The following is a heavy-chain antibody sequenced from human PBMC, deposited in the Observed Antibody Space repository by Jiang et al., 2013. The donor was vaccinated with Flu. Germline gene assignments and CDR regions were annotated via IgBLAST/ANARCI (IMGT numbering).Heavy chain of an antibody. J-gene: IGHJ6*02. CDR3: ARDRGYCSGGSCPAGFYYYYGMDV. D-gene: IGHD2-15*01. V-gene: IGHV1-2*04. CDR2: INPNSGGT. Sequence: TGYYMHWVRQAPGQGLEWMGWINPNSGGTNYAQKFQGWVTMTRDTSISTAYMELSRLRSDDTAVYYCARDRGYCSGGSCPAGFYYYYGMDVWGQGTTVTVSS. CDR1: TGYY.